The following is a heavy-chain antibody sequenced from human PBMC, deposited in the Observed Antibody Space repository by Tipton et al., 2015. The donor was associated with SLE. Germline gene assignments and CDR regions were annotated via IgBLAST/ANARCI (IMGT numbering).Heavy chain of an antibody. CDR2: IFYNGFT. J-gene: IGHJ4*02. V-gene: IGHV4-31*03. Sequence: TLSLTCTVSGGSISSDDYYWSWIRQYPEKGLELIGYIFYNGFTSYNPSLRSRVTLSVDTSENQFSLKLTSVTAADTAIYYCAGLTGGPYYFDYWGQGALVTVSS. D-gene: IGHD7-27*01. CDR1: GGSISSDDYY. CDR3: AGLTGGPYYFDY.